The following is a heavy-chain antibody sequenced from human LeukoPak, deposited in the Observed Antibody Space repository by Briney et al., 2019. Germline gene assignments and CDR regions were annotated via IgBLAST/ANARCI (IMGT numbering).Heavy chain of an antibody. D-gene: IGHD3-22*01. J-gene: IGHJ4*02. CDR1: GGSISSGGYY. CDR2: IYYSGST. Sequence: PSETLSLTCTVSGGSISSGGYYWSWIRQHPGTGLEWIGYIYYSGSTYYNPSLKSRVTISVDTSKNQFSLKLSSVTAADTAVYYCARTPYQREYYYDSSGKNLDQYYFDYWGQGTLVTVSS. CDR3: ARTPYQREYYYDSSGKNLDQYYFDY. V-gene: IGHV4-31*03.